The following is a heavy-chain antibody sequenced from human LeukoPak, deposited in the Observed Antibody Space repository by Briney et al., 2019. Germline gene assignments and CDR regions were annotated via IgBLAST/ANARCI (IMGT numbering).Heavy chain of an antibody. D-gene: IGHD5-12*01. V-gene: IGHV3-23*01. CDR3: AKAGGYSGFRLDY. J-gene: IGHJ4*02. Sequence: GGSLRLSCAASGFTFSSYAMSWVRQAPGKGLEWVSAISGSGGSTYYADSVKGRFTISRDNSKNTLYLQMNSLRAEDTGVYYCAKAGGYSGFRLDYWGQGTLVTVSS. CDR1: GFTFSSYA. CDR2: ISGSGGST.